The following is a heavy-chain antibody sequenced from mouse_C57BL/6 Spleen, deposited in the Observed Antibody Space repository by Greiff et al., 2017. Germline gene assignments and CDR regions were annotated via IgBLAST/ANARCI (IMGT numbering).Heavy chain of an antibody. CDR3: ARCDYDSLYYAMDY. J-gene: IGHJ4*01. V-gene: IGHV1-52*01. Sequence: QVQLQQPGAELVRPGSSVKLSCKASGYTFTSYWMHWVKQRPIQGLEWIGNIDPSDSETHYNQKFKDKATLTVDKSSSTAYMQLSSLTSEDSAVYYCARCDYDSLYYAMDYWGQGTSVTVSS. CDR1: GYTFTSYW. CDR2: IDPSDSET. D-gene: IGHD2-4*01.